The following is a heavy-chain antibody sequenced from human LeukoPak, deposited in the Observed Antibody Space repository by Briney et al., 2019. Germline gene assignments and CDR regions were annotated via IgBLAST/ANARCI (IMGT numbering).Heavy chain of an antibody. J-gene: IGHJ3*02. CDR3: ASNSGSYDDAFDI. CDR1: GGSISSGDYY. D-gene: IGHD1-26*01. Sequence: SETLSLTSTVSGGSISSGDYYWSWICQPPGKGLEWIGYIYYSGSTYYNPSLKSRVTISVDTSKNQFSLKLSSVTAADTAVYYCASNSGSYDDAFDIWGQGTMVTVSS. V-gene: IGHV4-30-4*08. CDR2: IYYSGST.